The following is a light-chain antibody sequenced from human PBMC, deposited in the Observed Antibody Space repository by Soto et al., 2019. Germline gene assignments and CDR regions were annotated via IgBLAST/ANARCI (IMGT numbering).Light chain of an antibody. J-gene: IGKJ1*01. CDR3: QQFNTSPWT. CDR2: KSS. CDR1: QSVSIW. V-gene: IGKV1-5*03. Sequence: IQSTPPPSTHPASKGDRVTISCRASQSVSIWLAWYQQKPGRAPRLLIYKSSILESGVPSRFSGSGSGTEFTLTISSLLPDDFATYYCQQFNTSPWTFGQGTKVDI.